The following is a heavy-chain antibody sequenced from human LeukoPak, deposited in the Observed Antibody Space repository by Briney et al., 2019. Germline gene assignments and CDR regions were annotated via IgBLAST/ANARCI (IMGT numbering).Heavy chain of an antibody. Sequence: SETLSLTCTVSGGSISSSSYYWGWIRQPPGKGLEWIGSIYYSGSTYYNPSLKSRVTISVDTSKNQFSLKLSSVTAADTALYYCARGRFRFLMGVGDHYYIDVWGEGTTVTVSS. CDR3: ARGRFRFLMGVGDHYYIDV. CDR1: GGSISSSSYY. J-gene: IGHJ6*03. CDR2: IYYSGST. D-gene: IGHD2-21*02. V-gene: IGHV4-39*01.